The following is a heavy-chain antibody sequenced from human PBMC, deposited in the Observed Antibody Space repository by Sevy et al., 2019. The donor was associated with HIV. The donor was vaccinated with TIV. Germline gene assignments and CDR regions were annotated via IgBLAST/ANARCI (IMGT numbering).Heavy chain of an antibody. D-gene: IGHD3-3*01. CDR2: ISSDGGIT. CDR3: VYYDFWSGSSEDYMDV. V-gene: IGHV3-74*01. CDR1: GFTFTNYW. Sequence: GGSLRLSCAASGFTFTNYWMHWVRQAPGKGLVWVSRISSDGGITTYADSVKGRFTISRDNAKNTLYLQMNSLRAEDTAVYYCVYYDFWSGSSEDYMDVWGKGTTVTVSS. J-gene: IGHJ6*03.